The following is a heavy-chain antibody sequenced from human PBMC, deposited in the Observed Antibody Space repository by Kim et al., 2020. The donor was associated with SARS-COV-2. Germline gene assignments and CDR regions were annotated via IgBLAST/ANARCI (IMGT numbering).Heavy chain of an antibody. CDR1: GGSISSGDYY. D-gene: IGHD3-3*01. CDR3: ARARATSITIFGVLIVQNFDY. J-gene: IGHJ4*02. Sequence: SETLSLTCTVSGGSISSGDYYWSWIRQPPGRGLEWIGYIYHSGSTYYNPSLKSRLTISVDTSKNLFSLKLSSVTAADTAVYYCARARATSITIFGVLIVQNFDYWGQGTLVTVSS. V-gene: IGHV4-30-4*01. CDR2: IYHSGST.